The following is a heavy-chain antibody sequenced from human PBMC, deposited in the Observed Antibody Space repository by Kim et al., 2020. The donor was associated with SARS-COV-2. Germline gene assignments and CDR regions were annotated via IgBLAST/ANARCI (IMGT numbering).Heavy chain of an antibody. CDR1: GFTFSSYW. D-gene: IGHD6-13*01. J-gene: IGHJ6*02. V-gene: IGHV3-7*03. Sequence: GGSLRLSCAASGFTFSSYWMSWVRQAPGKGLEWVANIKQDGSEKYYVDSVKGRFTISRDNAKNSLYLQMNSLRAEDTAVYYCARDSSSGYKSYKSPVYYYGMDVWGQGTTVTVSS. CDR2: IKQDGSEK. CDR3: ARDSSSGYKSYKSPVYYYGMDV.